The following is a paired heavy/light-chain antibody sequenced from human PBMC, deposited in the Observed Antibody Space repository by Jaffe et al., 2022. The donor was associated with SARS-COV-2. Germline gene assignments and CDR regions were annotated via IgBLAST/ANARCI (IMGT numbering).Heavy chain of an antibody. CDR3: AREGGFGTTLGPGDWFDP. CDR2: INTNTGNR. Sequence: QVQLVQSGSELKKPGASVKVSCKASGYTFTNYSINWVRQAPGQGLEWMGWINTNTGNRAYAQGFTGRFVLSLDTSVNTTYLQITSLKADDTAVYYCAREGGFGTTLGPGDWFDPWGQGTLVTVSS. CDR1: GYTFTNYS. D-gene: IGHD4-4*01. V-gene: IGHV7-4-1*02. J-gene: IGHJ5*02.
Light chain of an antibody. CDR3: QVWDGSDHPAYV. J-gene: IGLJ1*01. Sequence: SYVVTQPPSVSVAPGKTARITCVGNNIGSKSVHWYQQKPGQAPVLVIYYDTDRPSGTPERFSGSNSGNTATLTITRVEAGDEADYYCQVWDGSDHPAYVFGTGTKVTVL. CDR1: NIGSKS. V-gene: IGLV3-21*01. CDR2: YDT.